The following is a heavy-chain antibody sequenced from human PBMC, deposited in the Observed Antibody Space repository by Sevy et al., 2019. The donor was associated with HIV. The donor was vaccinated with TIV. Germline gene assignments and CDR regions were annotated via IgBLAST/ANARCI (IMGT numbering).Heavy chain of an antibody. Sequence: ASVKVSCKASGYTLTGYYMHWVRQAPGQGLEWMGRINPNSGGTNYAQKFQGRVTMTRDTSISTAYMELSRLRSDDTAVYYCARDFESSSSIPFDYWGQGTLVTVSS. D-gene: IGHD6-13*01. CDR2: INPNSGGT. CDR3: ARDFESSSSIPFDY. V-gene: IGHV1-2*06. CDR1: GYTLTGYY. J-gene: IGHJ4*02.